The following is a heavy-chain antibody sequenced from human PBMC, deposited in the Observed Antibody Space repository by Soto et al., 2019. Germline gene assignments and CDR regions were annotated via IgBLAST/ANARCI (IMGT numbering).Heavy chain of an antibody. V-gene: IGHV3-21*01. CDR1: GFTFSSYS. CDR3: ASQDYGDYDAFDI. Sequence: GGSLRLSCAASGFTFSSYSMNWVRQAPGKGLEWVSSISSSSSYIYYADSVKGRFTISRDNAKNSLYLQMNSLRAEDTAVYYCASQDYGDYDAFDIWGQGTMVTVSS. D-gene: IGHD4-17*01. CDR2: ISSSSSYI. J-gene: IGHJ3*02.